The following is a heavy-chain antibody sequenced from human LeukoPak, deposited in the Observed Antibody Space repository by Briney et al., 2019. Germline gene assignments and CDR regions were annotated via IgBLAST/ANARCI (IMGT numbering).Heavy chain of an antibody. Sequence: PSETLSLTCTVSGGSISSSSYYWGWIRQPPGKGLEWIGSIYYSVSTYYNPSLKSRVTISVDTSKNQFSLKLSSVTAADTAVYYCARSNIVVVVAATASAFDIWGQGTMVTVSS. D-gene: IGHD2-15*01. CDR1: GGSISSSSYY. CDR2: IYYSVST. V-gene: IGHV4-39*07. CDR3: ARSNIVVVVAATASAFDI. J-gene: IGHJ3*02.